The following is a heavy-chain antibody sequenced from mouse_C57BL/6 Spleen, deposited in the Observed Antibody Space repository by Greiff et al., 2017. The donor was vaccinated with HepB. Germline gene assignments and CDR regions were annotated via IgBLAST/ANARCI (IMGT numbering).Heavy chain of an antibody. Sequence: DVKLVESGGDLVKPGGSLKLSCAASGFTFSSYGMSWVRQTPDKRLEWVATISSGGSYTYYPDSVKGRFTISRDNAKNTLYLQMSSLKSEDTAMYYCARHDDYDAYYFDYWGQGTTLTVSS. J-gene: IGHJ2*01. CDR1: GFTFSSYG. CDR3: ARHDDYDAYYFDY. V-gene: IGHV5-6*02. CDR2: ISSGGSYT. D-gene: IGHD2-4*01.